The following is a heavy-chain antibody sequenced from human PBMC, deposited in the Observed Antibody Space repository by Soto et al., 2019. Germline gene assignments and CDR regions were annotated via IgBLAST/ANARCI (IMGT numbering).Heavy chain of an antibody. J-gene: IGHJ6*02. Sequence: GGSLRLSCAASGFTFSDYFMSWIRQTPGEGLEWVSYISISGGTIYYTDSVKGRFTTSRDNAKRSLYLQMNSLRAEDTAVYYCVTDGRWSGGNRDYYGLDFWGQGTTVTV. CDR1: GFTFSDYF. V-gene: IGHV3-11*01. CDR2: ISISGGTI. D-gene: IGHD2-15*01. CDR3: VTDGRWSGGNRDYYGLDF.